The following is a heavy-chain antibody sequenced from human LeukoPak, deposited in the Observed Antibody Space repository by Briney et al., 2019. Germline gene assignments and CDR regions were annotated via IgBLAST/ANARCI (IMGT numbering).Heavy chain of an antibody. D-gene: IGHD3-16*01. CDR2: IKQDGSEK. V-gene: IGHV3-7*04. Sequence: GGSLRLSCAASGFTFSNYWMSWVRQAPGKGLEWVANIKQDGSEKYYVDSVKGRFTISRDNAKNSLYLQMNSLRAEDTAVYYCARHYYYDFDYWGQGTLVTVSS. CDR3: ARHYYYDFDY. J-gene: IGHJ4*02. CDR1: GFTFSNYW.